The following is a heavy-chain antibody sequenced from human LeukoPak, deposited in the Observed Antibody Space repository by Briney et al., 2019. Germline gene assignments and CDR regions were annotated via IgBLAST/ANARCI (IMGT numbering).Heavy chain of an antibody. CDR1: GYTLTEVS. CDR2: FDPADGEP. Sequence: ASVKVSCKISGYTLTEVSMHWVRQAPGKGLEWVGGFDPADGEPIYAQKFQGRVTMSEDTSTDTAYMDLSSLRSEDTAAYYCATEVVGYGDVHYFDSWGQGTLVTVSS. J-gene: IGHJ4*02. CDR3: ATEVVGYGDVHYFDS. D-gene: IGHD4-17*01. V-gene: IGHV1-24*01.